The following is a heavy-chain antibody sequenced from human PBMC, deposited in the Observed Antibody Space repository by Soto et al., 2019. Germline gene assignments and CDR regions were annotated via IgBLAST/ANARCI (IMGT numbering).Heavy chain of an antibody. CDR2: MYSSGNT. CDR1: AGSISRSNYY. Sequence: QLQLQESGPGLVKPSETLSLTCTVSAGSISRSNYYWGWIRQPPGKGLEWIGSMYSSGNTYYNPLLKSRVTVSVDTSKNQFSLKLTSVTAADTAVYYCARQPYDSSGYYYGAWGQGTLVTVSS. V-gene: IGHV4-39*01. D-gene: IGHD3-22*01. J-gene: IGHJ5*02. CDR3: ARQPYDSSGYYYGA.